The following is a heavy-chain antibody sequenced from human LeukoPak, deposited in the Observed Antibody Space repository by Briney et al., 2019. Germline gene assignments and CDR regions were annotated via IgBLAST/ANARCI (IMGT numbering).Heavy chain of an antibody. CDR2: IKSKTDGGTT. V-gene: IGHV3-15*01. D-gene: IGHD3-10*01. CDR3: TVVNYGSGSYPLGY. J-gene: IGHJ4*02. CDR1: GFTFSHAW. Sequence: GGSLRLSCAASGFTFSHAWMSWVRQAPGKGLEWVGRIKSKTDGGTTDYAAPVKGRFTISRDDSKNTLFLQMNSLKAEDTGVYYCTVVNYGSGSYPLGYWGQGTLVTVSS.